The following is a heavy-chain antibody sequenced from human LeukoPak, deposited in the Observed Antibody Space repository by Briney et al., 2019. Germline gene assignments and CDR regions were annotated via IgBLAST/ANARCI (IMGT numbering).Heavy chain of an antibody. J-gene: IGHJ5*02. CDR1: GFTFSSYA. D-gene: IGHD3-22*01. V-gene: IGHV3-30-3*01. Sequence: GGSLRLSCAASGFTFSSYAMHWVRQAPGKGLEWVAVISYDGSNKYYADSVKGRFTISRDNSKNTLYLQMNSLRAEDTAVFYCARLGDSSGYSDNWFDPWGQGTLVTVSS. CDR3: ARLGDSSGYSDNWFDP. CDR2: ISYDGSNK.